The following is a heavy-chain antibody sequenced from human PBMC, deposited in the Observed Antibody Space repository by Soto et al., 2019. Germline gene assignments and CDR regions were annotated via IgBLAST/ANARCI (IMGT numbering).Heavy chain of an antibody. Sequence: ASVKVSCKASGYAFTTYHMHWVRQAPGQGLEWMGMIDPSDGTTTYAQKLQGRVTMTRDTATSTVYMELSSLRSEDTAVYYCARDEVPAVQNGAFDIWGQGTMVTVSS. CDR2: IDPSDGTT. CDR3: ARDEVPAVQNGAFDI. CDR1: GYAFTTYH. D-gene: IGHD2-2*01. J-gene: IGHJ3*02. V-gene: IGHV1-46*04.